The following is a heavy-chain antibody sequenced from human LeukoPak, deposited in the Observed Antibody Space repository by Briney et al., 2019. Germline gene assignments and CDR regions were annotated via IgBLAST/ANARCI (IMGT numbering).Heavy chain of an antibody. Sequence: GASVKVSCKASGVTFTYYALNWVRQAPGQGLEWMGVFIPILDTGNSTQKFQGRLTITADKSTNTVYMELSSLRFDDTAVYFCAGIPVFGVVLHQEPVWGKGTTVTVSS. CDR1: GVTFTYYA. CDR3: AGIPVFGVVLHQEPV. J-gene: IGHJ6*03. D-gene: IGHD3-3*01. V-gene: IGHV1-69*10. CDR2: FIPILDTG.